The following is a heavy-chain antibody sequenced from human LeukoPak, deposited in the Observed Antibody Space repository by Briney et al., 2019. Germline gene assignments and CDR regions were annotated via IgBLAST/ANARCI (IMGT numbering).Heavy chain of an antibody. V-gene: IGHV4-59*01. J-gene: IGHJ4*02. Sequence: SETLSLTCTVSGGSISSYYWSWIRQPPGKGLEWIGYIYYSGSTNYNPSLKSRVTISVDTSKNQFSLKLSSVTAADTAVYYCAREVGGYSSSWYGDYFDYWGQGTLVTVSS. CDR1: GGSISSYY. CDR2: IYYSGST. D-gene: IGHD6-13*01. CDR3: AREVGGYSSSWYGDYFDY.